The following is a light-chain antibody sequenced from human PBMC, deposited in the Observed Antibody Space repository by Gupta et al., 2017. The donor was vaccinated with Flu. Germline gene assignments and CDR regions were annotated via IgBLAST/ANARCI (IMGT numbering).Light chain of an antibody. J-gene: IGLJ1*01. Sequence: SYEMTQPSSVSVSPGQTARITCSGDTLSNKYVYWYQQKPGQAPVMVMYKDSERPSGLPERFSGSTSGTTATLTIGGVQAEDEAGYYCQSADGSGTYVFGSGTKVTVL. V-gene: IGLV3-25*02. CDR2: KDS. CDR1: TLSNKY. CDR3: QSADGSGTYV.